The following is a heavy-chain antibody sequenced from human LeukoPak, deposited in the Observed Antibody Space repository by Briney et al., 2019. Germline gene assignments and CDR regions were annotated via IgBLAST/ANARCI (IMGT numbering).Heavy chain of an antibody. V-gene: IGHV4-59*12. D-gene: IGHD6-19*01. CDR3: ARGGSGWYVY. Sequence: TSETLSLTCTVSGGSISSYYWSWIRQPPGKGLEWIGYIYYSGSTNYNPSLKSRVTISVDTSKNQFSLKLSSVTAADTAVYYCARGGSGWYVYWGQGTLVTVSS. J-gene: IGHJ4*02. CDR2: IYYSGST. CDR1: GGSISSYY.